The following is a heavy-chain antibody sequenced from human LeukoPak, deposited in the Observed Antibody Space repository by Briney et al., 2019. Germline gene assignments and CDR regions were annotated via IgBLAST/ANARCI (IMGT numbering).Heavy chain of an antibody. V-gene: IGHV3-7*05. CDR2: IKQDGSEK. CDR3: ARGGIRGVLMEY. Sequence: GGPLRLSCAASGFTFSNYWMTWVRQAPGKGLEWVANIKQDGSEKYYVDSAKGRFTISRDNAKNSLYLQMNSLRADDTAVYYCARGGIRGVLMEYWGQGTLVTVSS. CDR1: GFTFSNYW. J-gene: IGHJ4*02. D-gene: IGHD3-10*01.